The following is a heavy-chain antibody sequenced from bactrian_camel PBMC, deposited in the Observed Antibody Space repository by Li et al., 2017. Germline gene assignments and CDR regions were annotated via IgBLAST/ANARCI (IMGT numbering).Heavy chain of an antibody. V-gene: IGHV3S40*01. CDR2: LKDDGSYS. J-gene: IGHJ4*01. Sequence: VQLVESGGGLVQPGGSLRLSCGASGFTFGGFDMSWVRQAPGKGLEWVAVLKDDGSYSWYSDAVKGRFTISRDNAKNTLYLQLYSLNTEDTALYYCAADLGWSTFNYWGQGTQVTVS. CDR3: AADLGWSTFNY. CDR1: GFTFGGFD. D-gene: IGHD5*01.